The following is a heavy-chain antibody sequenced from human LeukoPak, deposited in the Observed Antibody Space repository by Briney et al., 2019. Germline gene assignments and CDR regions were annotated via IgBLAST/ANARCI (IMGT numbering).Heavy chain of an antibody. J-gene: IGHJ2*01. Sequence: SETLSLTCTVSGGSISSSSHFWSWLRQPPGKGLEWIGWIYYSGSTLYNPSLKSRVTLAVDMSKNNFSLKLTSVTAADTAVYYCARFDLSSPRHLDLWGRGTLVTVSS. V-gene: IGHV4-61*05. CDR1: GGSISSSSHF. D-gene: IGHD6-13*01. CDR3: ARFDLSSPRHLDL. CDR2: IYYSGST.